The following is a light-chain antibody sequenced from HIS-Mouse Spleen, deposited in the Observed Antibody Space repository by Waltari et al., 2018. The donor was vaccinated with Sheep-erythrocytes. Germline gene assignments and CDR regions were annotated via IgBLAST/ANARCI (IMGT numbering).Light chain of an antibody. J-gene: IGLJ3*02. CDR3: AAWDDSLNGPV. CDR2: SNN. Sequence: QSVLTQPPSASGTPGQRVTISCSGSSSNIGSNTVNWYQQLPGTAPKLLIYSNNQGPAGVPDRFSGSKSGTSASLAISGLQSEDEADYYCAAWDDSLNGPVFGRGTKLTVL. CDR1: SSNIGSNT. V-gene: IGLV1-44*01.